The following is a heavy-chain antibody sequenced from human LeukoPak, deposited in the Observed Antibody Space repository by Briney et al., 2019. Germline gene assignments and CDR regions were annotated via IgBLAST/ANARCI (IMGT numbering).Heavy chain of an antibody. D-gene: IGHD6-25*01. CDR2: MHYSGST. Sequence: PSETLSLTCTVSGGTVSNGNYYWSWIRQPPGKGLKWIGNMHYSGSTNHNPYLKSRVTISVDTSMNQLSLLLTSATAADTAVYYCARDSLLRGSGWDYWYFDLWGRGTLVTVSS. CDR3: ARDSLLRGSGWDYWYFDL. J-gene: IGHJ2*01. CDR1: GGTVSNGNYY. V-gene: IGHV4-61*01.